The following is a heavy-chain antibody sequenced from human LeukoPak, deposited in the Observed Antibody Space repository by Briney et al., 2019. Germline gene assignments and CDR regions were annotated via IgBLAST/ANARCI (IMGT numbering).Heavy chain of an antibody. CDR2: INHSGST. Sequence: SETLSLTCAVYGGSFSGYYWSWIRQPPGKGLEWIGEINHSGSTNYNPSLKSRVTISVDTSKNQFSLKQISVTAADTAVYYCARTDSSGWSIYFDYWGQGTLVTVSS. J-gene: IGHJ4*02. CDR3: ARTDSSGWSIYFDY. CDR1: GGSFSGYY. D-gene: IGHD6-19*01. V-gene: IGHV4-34*01.